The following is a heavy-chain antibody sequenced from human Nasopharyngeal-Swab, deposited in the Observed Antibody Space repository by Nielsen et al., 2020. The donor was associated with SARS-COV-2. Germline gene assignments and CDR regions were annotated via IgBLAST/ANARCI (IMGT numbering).Heavy chain of an antibody. D-gene: IGHD3-10*01. V-gene: IGHV1-8*01. CDR3: ARARGVRGVFSGRYYYYSMDV. CDR1: GYTFSNYD. J-gene: IGHJ6*03. CDR2: MNPDSANT. Sequence: ASVKVSCKASGYTFSNYDITWVRQATAQGLAWMGWMNPDSANTGYAPNFQGRVTMTGNTSISTAYMELTGLRSEDTAVYYCARARGVRGVFSGRYYYYSMDVWGKGTTVTVSS.